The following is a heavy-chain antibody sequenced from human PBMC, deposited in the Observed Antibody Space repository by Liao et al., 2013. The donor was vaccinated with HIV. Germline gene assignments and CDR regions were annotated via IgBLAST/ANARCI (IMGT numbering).Heavy chain of an antibody. J-gene: IGHJ4*02. CDR1: GDSISGNT. V-gene: IGHV4-59*01. Sequence: QVQLQESGPGLVKPSETLSLTCIVSGDSISGNTWSWVRQPPGKGLEWIGYIYYTGTTNYNPSLKSRVTVSVDAPKNQFSLNLTSVNAADTAVYYCARALYSISWYYEGGVGWLSNYHFDSWGQGTLVTVSS. CDR2: IYYTGTT. D-gene: IGHD6-13*01. CDR3: ARALYSISWYYEGGVGWLSNYHFDS.